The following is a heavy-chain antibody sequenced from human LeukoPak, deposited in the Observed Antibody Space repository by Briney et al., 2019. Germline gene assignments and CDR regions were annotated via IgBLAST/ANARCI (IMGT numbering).Heavy chain of an antibody. V-gene: IGHV4-4*09. Sequence: KASETLSLTCTVSGGSISSHYWSWIRQAPGKGLECIGYIYISGATNYNPSLRSRVTPSLDPSRNQFSLRLTSVTAADTAVYYCARTARVFDSWGPGILVTVSS. CDR1: GGSISSHY. D-gene: IGHD3-10*01. CDR3: ARTARVFDS. CDR2: IYISGAT. J-gene: IGHJ4*02.